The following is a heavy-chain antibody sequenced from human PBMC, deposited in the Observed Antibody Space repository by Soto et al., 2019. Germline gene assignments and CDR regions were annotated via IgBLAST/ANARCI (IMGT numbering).Heavy chain of an antibody. J-gene: IGHJ4*02. V-gene: IGHV3-48*03. CDR2: ISSSGSTI. CDR1: GFTFSSYE. Sequence: EVQLVESGGGLVQPGGSLRLSCAASGFTFSSYEMNWVRQAPGKGLEWVSYISSSGSTIYYADSVKGRFTISRDNAKNALYLQMNSLRAEDTAVYYCARDLTLLEWLLYPNYWGQGTLVTVSS. CDR3: ARDLTLLEWLLYPNY. D-gene: IGHD3-3*01.